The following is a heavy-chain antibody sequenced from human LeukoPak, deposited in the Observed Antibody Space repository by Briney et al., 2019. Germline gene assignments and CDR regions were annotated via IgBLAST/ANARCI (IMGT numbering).Heavy chain of an antibody. CDR3: ARVAGNCGGDCYRLLY. D-gene: IGHD2-21*01. CDR1: GYTFTTYD. Sequence: ASLKVSCKASGYTFTTYDINWVRQATGQGLEWLGWMNPNSGNTGYAQKFQGRVTVTRNISITTAYMELTNLRSEDTAVYYCARVAGNCGGDCYRLLYWGQGTLVTVSS. CDR2: MNPNSGNT. J-gene: IGHJ4*02. V-gene: IGHV1-8*01.